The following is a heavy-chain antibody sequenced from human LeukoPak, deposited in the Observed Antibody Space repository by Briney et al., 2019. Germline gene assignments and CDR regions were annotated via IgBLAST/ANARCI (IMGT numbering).Heavy chain of an antibody. CDR1: GASISSYY. CDR2: VSYSGSSGST. Sequence: SETLSLTCTVSGASISSYYWSWIRQPPGKGLESIGYVSYSGSSGSTNYNPSLKSRVTISVGTSKSQFSLKLNSVTAADTAVYFCARRDSSRYWYFNLWGRGTLVTVSS. J-gene: IGHJ2*01. CDR3: ARRDSSRYWYFNL. V-gene: IGHV4-59*08. D-gene: IGHD3-22*01.